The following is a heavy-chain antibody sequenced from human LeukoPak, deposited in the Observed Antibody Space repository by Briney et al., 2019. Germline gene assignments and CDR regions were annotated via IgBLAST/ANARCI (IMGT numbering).Heavy chain of an antibody. V-gene: IGHV1-18*01. CDR3: ARDENWVFDH. Sequence: GASVKVSCKASGYTFTSYGNSWVRLAPGQGPEWMGWISTYNDNTRYAQKFSGRVTMSTDTSTSTAYMELRSLRSDDTAVYYCARDENWVFDHWGQGTLVTVSS. J-gene: IGHJ4*02. CDR1: GYTFTSYG. CDR2: ISTYNDNT. D-gene: IGHD7-27*01.